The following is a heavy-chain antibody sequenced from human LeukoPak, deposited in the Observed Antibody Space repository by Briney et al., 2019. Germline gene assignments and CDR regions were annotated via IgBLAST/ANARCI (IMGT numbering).Heavy chain of an antibody. J-gene: IGHJ5*02. CDR2: VYYSGTT. CDR3: ARRKPITMVRGNNWFDP. V-gene: IGHV4-39*01. Sequence: PSETLSLTCSVSGGSISLSYYYWGWIRQPPGKALERIGSVYYSGTTSYNPSLKSRVTISVDTPKNQFSLKLSSVTAADTAVYYCARRKPITMVRGNNWFDPWGQGTLVTVSS. D-gene: IGHD3-10*01. CDR1: GGSISLSYYY.